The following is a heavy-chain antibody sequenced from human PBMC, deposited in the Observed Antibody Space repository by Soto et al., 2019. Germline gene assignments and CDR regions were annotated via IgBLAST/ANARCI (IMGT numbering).Heavy chain of an antibody. Sequence: QVQLVQSGAEVRKSGASVKVSCKASGYTFSDYFIQWLRQAPGQGLEWVAWINPKTAATNYAKKFQDRATVTSDTSFSTAYLELTRLRPDDTALYYCARIKWGLDYYRGMDAWGQGTAVSVTS. CDR3: ARIKWGLDYYRGMDA. D-gene: IGHD1-26*01. CDR1: GYTFSDYF. CDR2: INPKTAAT. V-gene: IGHV1-2*02. J-gene: IGHJ6*02.